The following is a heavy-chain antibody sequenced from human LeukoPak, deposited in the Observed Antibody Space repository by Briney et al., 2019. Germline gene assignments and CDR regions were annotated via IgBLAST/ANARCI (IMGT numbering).Heavy chain of an antibody. J-gene: IGHJ3*02. V-gene: IGHV4-4*02. D-gene: IGHD3-10*01. CDR1: GGSISSSNW. CDR3: AKELNMVGGSGFEGAFDI. CDR2: IYHSGST. Sequence: PSGTLSLTCAVSGGSISSSNWWSWVRQPPGKGLEWIGEIYHSGSTNYNPSLKSRVTISVGKSKNQFSLKLSSVTAADTALYYCAKELNMVGGSGFEGAFDIWGQGTMVTVSS.